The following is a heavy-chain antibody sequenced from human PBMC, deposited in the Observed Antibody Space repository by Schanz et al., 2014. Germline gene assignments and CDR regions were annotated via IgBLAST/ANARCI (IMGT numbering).Heavy chain of an antibody. V-gene: IGHV3-11*05. Sequence: QVQLVESGGGVVQPGGSLRLSCAASGFTFSDNFMSWIRQAPGKGLEWISYITTSTSYTNYADSVKGRFTISRDNAKNSLYLQMNSLRADDTAVYYCAKDQLANYRGSGYNWFDPWGQGALVTVSS. J-gene: IGHJ5*02. CDR3: AKDQLANYRGSGYNWFDP. CDR1: GFTFSDNF. D-gene: IGHD3-10*01. CDR2: ITTSTSYT.